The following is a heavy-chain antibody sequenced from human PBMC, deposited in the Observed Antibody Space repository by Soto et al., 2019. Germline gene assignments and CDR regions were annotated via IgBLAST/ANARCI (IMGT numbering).Heavy chain of an antibody. J-gene: IGHJ4*02. D-gene: IGHD2-8*02. CDR3: AARYCSAATCFNPGAY. Sequence: QVQLVQSGAEVKKPGSSVKVSCKVSGDTFNTYTISWVRQAPGQGLEWMGRIIPILAVTTYSRKFQGRLSITAEESTSTAYMEVSSLRSEDTAIYYCAARYCSAATCFNPGAYWGQGTLVAVSS. CDR2: IIPILAVT. V-gene: IGHV1-69*02. CDR1: GDTFNTYT.